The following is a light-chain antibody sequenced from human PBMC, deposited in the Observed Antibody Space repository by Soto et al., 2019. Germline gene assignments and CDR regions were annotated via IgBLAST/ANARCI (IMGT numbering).Light chain of an antibody. CDR3: QHYNSYSEA. V-gene: IGKV1-5*03. J-gene: IGKJ1*01. CDR1: QTISIW. CDR2: KAS. Sequence: DMQMTQSPSTLSGSVGDRFTITCRASQTISIWLAWYQQKPGKAPKLLIYKASTLKSGVPSRFSGSGSGTEFTLTISSLQPDDFATYYCQHYNSYSEAFGQGTKVDI.